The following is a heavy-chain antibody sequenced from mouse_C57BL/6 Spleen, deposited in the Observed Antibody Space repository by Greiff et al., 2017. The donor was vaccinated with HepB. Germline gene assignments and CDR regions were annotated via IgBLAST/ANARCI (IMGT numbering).Heavy chain of an antibody. CDR3: ARQNGCEAMDY. J-gene: IGHJ4*01. Sequence: QVQLKQPGTELVKPGASVKLSCKASGYTFTSYWMHWVKQRPGQGLEWIGNINPSNGGTNYNEKFKSKATLTVDKSSSTAYMQLSSLTSEDSAVYYGARQNGCEAMDYWGQGTSVTVSS. D-gene: IGHD2-2*01. CDR2: INPSNGGT. CDR1: GYTFTSYW. V-gene: IGHV1-53*01.